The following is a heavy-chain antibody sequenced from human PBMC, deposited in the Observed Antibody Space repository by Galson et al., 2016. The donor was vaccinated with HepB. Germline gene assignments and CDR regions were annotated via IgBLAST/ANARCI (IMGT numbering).Heavy chain of an antibody. V-gene: IGHV3-30*03. CDR1: GFIFTNYG. J-gene: IGHJ3*02. Sequence: SLRLSCAASGFIFTNYGMHWVRQAPGKGLEWVAVISYDGGNKYYADSVKGRFTISRDNSEKTVYLQMNSPRAEDTAIYYCVRDFLWGEGADAFDIWGQGTRVTVSS. CDR3: VRDFLWGEGADAFDI. CDR2: ISYDGGNK. D-gene: IGHD3-16*01.